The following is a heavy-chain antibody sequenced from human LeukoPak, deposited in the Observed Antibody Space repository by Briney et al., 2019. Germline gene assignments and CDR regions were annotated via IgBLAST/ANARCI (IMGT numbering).Heavy chain of an antibody. D-gene: IGHD5-18*01. J-gene: IGHJ4*02. Sequence: PSETLSLTCTVSGGSISSSSYYWGWIRQPPGKGLEWIGTIYYSGSTNYNPSLKSRVTISVDTSKNQFSLKLSSVTAADTAVYYCARGYSYGPSAGYWGQGTLVTVSS. CDR3: ARGYSYGPSAGY. CDR2: IYYSGST. V-gene: IGHV4-39*07. CDR1: GGSISSSSYY.